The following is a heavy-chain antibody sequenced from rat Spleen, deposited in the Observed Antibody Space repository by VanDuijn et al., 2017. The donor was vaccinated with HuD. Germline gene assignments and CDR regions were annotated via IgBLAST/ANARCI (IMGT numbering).Heavy chain of an antibody. CDR1: GFTFSDYY. V-gene: IGHV5-29*01. D-gene: IGHD2-2*01. J-gene: IGHJ1*01. CDR3: ARAGYLRDWYFDF. Sequence: EVQLVESDGGLVQPGRSLKLSCAASGFTFSDYYMAWVRQAPTKGLEWVTTFSYGDSSGHSSTYYPDSVKGRFTITRDNAKSTLYLQMDSLSSEDTATYYCARAGYLRDWYFDFLGPGTMVTVSS. CDR2: FSYGDSSGHSST.